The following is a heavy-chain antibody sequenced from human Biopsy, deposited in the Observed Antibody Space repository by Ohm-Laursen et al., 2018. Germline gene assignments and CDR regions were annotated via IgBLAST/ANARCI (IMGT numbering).Heavy chain of an antibody. V-gene: IGHV4-34*01. CDR2: INQSGST. CDR1: GESSSGYF. Sequence: PSETLSLTCPVNGESSSGYFWNWIRQPPGKGLEWIGEINQSGSTKYNPSLKRRATLSADSSNSQFSLRLTSVTAADTAIYYCARGSGYFKLDVWGQGTTVTVSS. J-gene: IGHJ6*02. D-gene: IGHD5-12*01. CDR3: ARGSGYFKLDV.